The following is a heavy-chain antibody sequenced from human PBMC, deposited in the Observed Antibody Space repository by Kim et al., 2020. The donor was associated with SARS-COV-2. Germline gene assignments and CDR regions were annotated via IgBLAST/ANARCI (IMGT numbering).Heavy chain of an antibody. CDR3: AKDSPAAMGGDWFDP. Sequence: DSVKGRFTISRDNSKNTLYLQMNSLRAEDTAVYYCAKDSPAAMGGDWFDPWGQGTLVTVSS. J-gene: IGHJ5*02. V-gene: IGHV3-23*01. D-gene: IGHD2-2*01.